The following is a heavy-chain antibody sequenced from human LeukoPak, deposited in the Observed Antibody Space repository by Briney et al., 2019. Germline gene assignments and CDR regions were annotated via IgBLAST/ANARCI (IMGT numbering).Heavy chain of an antibody. J-gene: IGHJ4*02. CDR1: GFTFDDYA. V-gene: IGHV3-43*02. Sequence: GGSLRLSCAASGFTFDDYAMHWVGQAPGKGLEWVSLISGDGGSTYYADSVKGRFTISRDNSKNSLYLQMNSLRTEDTALYYCAKYHFSEDSGLHAPYYCGQGTLLTVSS. CDR2: ISGDGGST. D-gene: IGHD5-12*01. CDR3: AKYHFSEDSGLHAPYY.